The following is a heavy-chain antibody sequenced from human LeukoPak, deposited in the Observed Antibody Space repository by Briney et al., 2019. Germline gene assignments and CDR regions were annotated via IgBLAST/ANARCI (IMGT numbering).Heavy chain of an antibody. Sequence: GGSLRLSCAASGFTFSSYWMNWARQAPGKGLEWVASINHNGNVNYYVDSVKGRFTISRDNAKNSLYLQVNSLRAEDTAVYYCARELPITYYYDSSGYPDYWGQGTLVTVSS. CDR3: ARELPITYYYDSSGYPDY. CDR2: INHNGNVN. D-gene: IGHD3-22*01. CDR1: GFTFSSYW. J-gene: IGHJ4*02. V-gene: IGHV3-7*01.